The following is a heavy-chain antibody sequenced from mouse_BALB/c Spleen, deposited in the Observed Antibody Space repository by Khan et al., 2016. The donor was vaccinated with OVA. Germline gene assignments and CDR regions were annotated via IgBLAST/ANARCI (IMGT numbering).Heavy chain of an antibody. V-gene: IGHV5-6*02. Sequence: EVRLVESGGDVVKPGGSLKLSCAASGFTFSTYGMSWVRQTPDKRLEWVATVSTGGHYTYYPDTVKGRFTISRDNAKDTLYLQMSSLKSDDTAMFYCARLAYFYDSEGFAYWGQGTLVTVSA. CDR3: ARLAYFYDSEGFAY. CDR1: GFTFSTYG. D-gene: IGHD1-1*01. J-gene: IGHJ3*01. CDR2: VSTGGHYT.